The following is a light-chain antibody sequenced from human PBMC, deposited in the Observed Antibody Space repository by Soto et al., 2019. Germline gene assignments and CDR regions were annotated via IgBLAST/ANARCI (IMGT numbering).Light chain of an antibody. Sequence: EVVLTQSPGILSLSPGERATLSCRASQSIGSSYLAWYQQKPGQPPRLVIYDGSNRARGIPDRFSGSGSGTDFTLTISTLEPEDFAVYYCQQYGSSGTFGQGTKVDIK. CDR1: QSIGSSY. V-gene: IGKV3-20*01. J-gene: IGKJ1*01. CDR2: DGS. CDR3: QQYGSSGT.